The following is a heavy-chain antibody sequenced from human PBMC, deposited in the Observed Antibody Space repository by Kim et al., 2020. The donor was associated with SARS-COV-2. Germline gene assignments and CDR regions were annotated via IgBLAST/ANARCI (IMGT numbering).Heavy chain of an antibody. V-gene: IGHV3-30*04. J-gene: IGHJ6*02. Sequence: GGSLRLSCAASGFTFSSYAMHWVRQAPGKGLEWVAVISYDGSNKYYADSVKGRFTISRDNSKNTLYLQMNSLRAEDTAVYYCVRGRGGYYYYGMDVWGQGTTVTVSS. D-gene: IGHD3-10*01. CDR3: VRGRGGYYYYGMDV. CDR2: ISYDGSNK. CDR1: GFTFSSYA.